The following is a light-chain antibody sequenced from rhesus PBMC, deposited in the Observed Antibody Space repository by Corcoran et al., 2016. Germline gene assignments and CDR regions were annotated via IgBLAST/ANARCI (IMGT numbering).Light chain of an antibody. CDR2: KAS. J-gene: IGKJ1*01. Sequence: DIQMTQSPSSLSASVGDTVTITCRASRSISSWLAWYQQKPGRAPKVLISKASSLQSGVPSRFSGSGSGTYFTLTMSSLQSEDCAAYYCQQYASSPRTFGQGTKVEI. CDR3: QQYASSPRT. V-gene: IGKV1-22*01. CDR1: RSISSW.